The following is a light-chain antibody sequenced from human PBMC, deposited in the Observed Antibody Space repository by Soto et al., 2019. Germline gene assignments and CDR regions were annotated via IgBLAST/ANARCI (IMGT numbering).Light chain of an antibody. Sequence: DIQMTQSPSTLSASVGDRVTITCRASQSISGWLAWYQQKPGKAPKLLIYKASSLESGVPSRFSGSGSGTEFTLTSSSLQPDDVATFYCQQYNNYGSWTFGQGTKVEIK. CDR3: QQYNNYGSWT. CDR1: QSISGW. J-gene: IGKJ1*01. CDR2: KAS. V-gene: IGKV1-5*03.